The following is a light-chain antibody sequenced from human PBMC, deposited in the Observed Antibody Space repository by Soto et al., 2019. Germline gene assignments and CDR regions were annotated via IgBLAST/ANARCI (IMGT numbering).Light chain of an antibody. Sequence: DIQMTQSPSSLSTPVADSGTITCRASHGISNYLAWHQQKPGIVPKLLINASSTLQSWGPSRFSGSRSRPHFTHTISRLQPEDVASFYCQRYSSPFFTFGPGTKVDI. J-gene: IGKJ3*01. CDR2: ASS. CDR3: QRYSSPFFT. V-gene: IGKV1-27*01. CDR1: HGISNY.